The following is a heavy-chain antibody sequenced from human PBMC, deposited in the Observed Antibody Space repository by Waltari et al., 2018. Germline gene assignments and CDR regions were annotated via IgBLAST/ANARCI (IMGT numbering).Heavy chain of an antibody. CDR2: IYYSGST. CDR3: AAQVATIVDY. CDR1: GGSISSGGYY. J-gene: IGHJ4*02. D-gene: IGHD5-12*01. Sequence: QVQLQESCPGLVKPSQTLSLTCTFSGGSISSGGYYWRWIRQHPGKGLEWIGYIYYSGSTYYNPSLKSRVTISVDTSKNQFSLKLRSVTAADTAVYYCAAQVATIVDYWGQGTLVTVSS. V-gene: IGHV4-31*03.